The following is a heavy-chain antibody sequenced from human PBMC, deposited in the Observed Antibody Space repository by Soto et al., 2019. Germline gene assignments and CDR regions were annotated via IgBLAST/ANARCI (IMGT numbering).Heavy chain of an antibody. Sequence: PSETLSLTCAVYGGSFSGYYWSWIRQPPGKGLEWIGEINHSGSTNYNPSLKGRVTISVDTSKNQFSLKLSSVTAADTAVYYCARPYGSGSYGWFDPWGQGTLVTVSS. D-gene: IGHD3-10*01. CDR1: GGSFSGYY. V-gene: IGHV4-34*01. J-gene: IGHJ5*02. CDR2: INHSGST. CDR3: ARPYGSGSYGWFDP.